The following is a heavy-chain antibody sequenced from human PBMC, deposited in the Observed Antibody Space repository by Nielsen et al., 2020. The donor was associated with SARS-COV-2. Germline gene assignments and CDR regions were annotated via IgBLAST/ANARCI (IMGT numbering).Heavy chain of an antibody. Sequence: GGSLRLSCAASGFKFSEYWLTWVRQAPGKALERVANINPDGSERYYVDSVKGRFIISRDNSRNTLYLQMNSLRVEDTAMYYCAREGDTYGVRNFDYWGQGIMVTVSS. CDR3: AREGDTYGVRNFDY. J-gene: IGHJ4*02. D-gene: IGHD5-18*01. CDR1: GFKFSEYW. CDR2: INPDGSER. V-gene: IGHV3-7*05.